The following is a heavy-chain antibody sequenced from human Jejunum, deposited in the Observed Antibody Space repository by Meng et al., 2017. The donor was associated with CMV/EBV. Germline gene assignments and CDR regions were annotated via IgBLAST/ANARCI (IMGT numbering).Heavy chain of an antibody. J-gene: IGHJ4*02. CDR3: ARDWGAYTDYFFDY. V-gene: IGHV1-2*02. CDR1: GYTFTGFY. CDR2: TNPNTGGT. Sequence: GYTFTGFYIDWVRQAPGQGLEWMGWTNPNTGGTSYSQKFQGRVTMTRDTSISTAYMEVTRLRSDDTAVYYCARDWGAYTDYFFDYWGQGTLVTVSS. D-gene: IGHD3-16*01.